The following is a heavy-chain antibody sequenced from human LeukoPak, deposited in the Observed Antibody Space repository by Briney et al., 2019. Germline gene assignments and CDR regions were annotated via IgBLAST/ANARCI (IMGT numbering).Heavy chain of an antibody. J-gene: IGHJ4*02. D-gene: IGHD3-10*01. V-gene: IGHV4-39*07. CDR2: IYYSGST. CDR3: AAYTVVRGYDY. CDR1: GGSVSRSPYY. Sequence: PSETLSLTCTVSGGSVSRSPYYWGWIRQPPGKGLEWIGNIYYSGSTYYNPSLKSRVTISVDTSKNQFSLKLSSVTAADTAVYYCAAYTVVRGYDYWGQGTLVTVSS.